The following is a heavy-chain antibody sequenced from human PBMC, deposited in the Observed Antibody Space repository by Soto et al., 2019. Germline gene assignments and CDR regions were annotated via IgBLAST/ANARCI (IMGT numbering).Heavy chain of an antibody. J-gene: IGHJ6*02. CDR3: AREGSLGLDV. CDR2: INGDGASL. Sequence: EVRLEEAGGGFVQPGGSLRVSGSGSGFIFSSFWMHWVRQGPGKGLEWVSRINGDGASLAYADSVKGRFSISRDNVKNTLHLKMNSLGADDTAVYFCAREGSLGLDVWGRGTTVTVSS. CDR1: GFIFSSFW. V-gene: IGHV3-74*03. D-gene: IGHD3-10*01.